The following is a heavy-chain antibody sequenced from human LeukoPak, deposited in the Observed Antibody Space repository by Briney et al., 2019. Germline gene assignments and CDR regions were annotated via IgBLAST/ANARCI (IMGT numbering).Heavy chain of an antibody. Sequence: SETLSLTCTVSGGSISSYYWSWIRQPPGKGLEWIGYIYYSGSTNYNPSLKSRVTISVDTSKNQFSLKLSSVTAADTAVYYCARGKLTGDTLDYWGQGTLVTVSS. CDR2: IYYSGST. CDR1: GGSISSYY. D-gene: IGHD7-27*01. CDR3: ARGKLTGDTLDY. J-gene: IGHJ4*02. V-gene: IGHV4-59*01.